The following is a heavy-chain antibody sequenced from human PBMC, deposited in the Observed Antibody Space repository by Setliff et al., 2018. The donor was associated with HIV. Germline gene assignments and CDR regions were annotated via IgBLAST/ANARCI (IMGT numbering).Heavy chain of an antibody. V-gene: IGHV4-4*07. CDR3: ARGRYFSYGTSGYYLDY. Sequence: LSLTCTVSGGSISSYFWNWIRQPAGKGLEWIGRISTSGNTNYNHSLKSRVTLSVDTSKNQFSLKLRSVTAADTAVYYCARGRYFSYGTSGYYLDYWGQGAPVTVSS. CDR2: ISTSGNT. D-gene: IGHD3-22*01. J-gene: IGHJ4*02. CDR1: GGSISSYF.